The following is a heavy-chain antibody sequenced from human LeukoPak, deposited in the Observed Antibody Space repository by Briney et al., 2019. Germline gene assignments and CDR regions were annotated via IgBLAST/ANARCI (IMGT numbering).Heavy chain of an antibody. CDR1: GGSISSYY. J-gene: IGHJ3*02. Sequence: PSETLSLTCTVSGGSISSYYWSWIRQPAGKGLEWIGRIYTSGSTNYNPSLKSRVTMSVDTSKNQFSLKLSSVTAADTAVYYCAREAGITMVRGVSHDAFDIWGQGTMVTVSS. CDR2: IYTSGST. D-gene: IGHD3-10*01. CDR3: AREAGITMVRGVSHDAFDI. V-gene: IGHV4-4*07.